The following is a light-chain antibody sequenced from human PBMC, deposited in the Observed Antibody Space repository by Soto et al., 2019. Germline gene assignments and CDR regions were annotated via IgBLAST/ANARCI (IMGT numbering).Light chain of an antibody. CDR1: SSDVGGYNY. CDR2: DVS. V-gene: IGLV2-11*01. J-gene: IGLJ1*01. Sequence: QSALTQPRSVSGSPGQSVTISCTGTSSDVGGYNYVSWYQHHLGKAPKLMIYDVSERPSGVPDRFSGSKSGNTASLTISGLQAEDEADYYCCSYAGSYTYVFGTGTKLTVL. CDR3: CSYAGSYTYV.